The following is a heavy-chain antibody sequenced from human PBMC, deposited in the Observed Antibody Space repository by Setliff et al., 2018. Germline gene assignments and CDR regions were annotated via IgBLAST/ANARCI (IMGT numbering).Heavy chain of an antibody. Sequence: GGSLRLSCAASGFTFSSYSLNWVRQAPGKGLEWVSSISSSSSYIYYADSVQGRFTISRDNAKDSLYLQMNSLRAEDTAVYYCARAADSYGPPRSYMDVWGKGTTVTVSS. D-gene: IGHD5-18*01. V-gene: IGHV3-21*01. CDR3: ARAADSYGPPRSYMDV. J-gene: IGHJ6*03. CDR2: ISSSSSYI. CDR1: GFTFSSYS.